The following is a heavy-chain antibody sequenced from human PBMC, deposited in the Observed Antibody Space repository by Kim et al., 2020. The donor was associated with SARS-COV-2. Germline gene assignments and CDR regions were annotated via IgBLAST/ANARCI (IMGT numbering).Heavy chain of an antibody. CDR2: IWYDGSNK. CDR1: GFTFSSYA. V-gene: IGHV3-33*01. CDR3: ARGSYQNYDFWSGSSDSMDV. Sequence: GGSLRLSCTTSGFTFSSYAMHWVRQAPGKGLEWVAVIWYDGSNKYFEDSVRGRFTISRDNSKKTLYLQMNSLRAEDTAVYFCARGSYQNYDFWSGSSDSMDVWGHATTDTVSS. D-gene: IGHD3-3*01. J-gene: IGHJ6*02.